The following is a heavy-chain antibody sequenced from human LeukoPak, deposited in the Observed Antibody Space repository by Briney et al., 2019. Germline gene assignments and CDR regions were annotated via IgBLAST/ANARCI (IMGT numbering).Heavy chain of an antibody. J-gene: IGHJ4*02. Sequence: GAPVKVSCKASGGTFSSYAISWVRQAPGQGLEWMGGIIPIFGTANYAQKFQGRVTITADKSASTAYMELSSLRSEDTAVYYCARGPYVWGSYRYTPFDYWGQGTLVTVSS. CDR1: GGTFSSYA. V-gene: IGHV1-69*06. CDR2: IIPIFGTA. D-gene: IGHD3-16*02. CDR3: ARGPYVWGSYRYTPFDY.